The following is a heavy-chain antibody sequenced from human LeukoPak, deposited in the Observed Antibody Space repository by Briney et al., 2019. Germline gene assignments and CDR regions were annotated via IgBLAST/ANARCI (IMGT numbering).Heavy chain of an antibody. Sequence: GGSLRLSCAASGFTFSSYAMSWVRQAPGKGLEWVSAISGSGGSTYYADSVKGRFTISRDNSKNTLYLQMNSLRAEDTAAYYCAKDRTLEWSTYFDYWGQGTLVTVSS. V-gene: IGHV3-23*01. CDR2: ISGSGGST. CDR3: AKDRTLEWSTYFDY. J-gene: IGHJ4*02. CDR1: GFTFSSYA. D-gene: IGHD3-3*01.